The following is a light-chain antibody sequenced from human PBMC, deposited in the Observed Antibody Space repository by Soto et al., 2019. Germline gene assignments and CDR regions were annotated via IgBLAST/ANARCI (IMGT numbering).Light chain of an antibody. CDR1: AGDVTSGHY. CDR3: MLSYSGAWV. Sequence: QTVVTQEPSLTVSPGGTVTLTCVSSAGDVTSGHYPYWFQQEPGQAPRTLIYDTNNKHSWTPARFSGSLLGGKAALTLSGAQPEDDAEYYCMLSYSGAWVFGGGTKLTVL. CDR2: DTN. J-gene: IGLJ3*02. V-gene: IGLV7-46*01.